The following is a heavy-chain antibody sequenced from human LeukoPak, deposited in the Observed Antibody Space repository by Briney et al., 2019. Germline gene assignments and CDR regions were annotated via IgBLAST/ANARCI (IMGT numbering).Heavy chain of an antibody. V-gene: IGHV3-30*04. CDR3: ARDRTGIFDY. D-gene: IGHD1-1*01. CDR1: GFTFSSYA. Sequence: GGSLRLSCAASGFTFSSYAMHWVRQAPGKGLEGVAVISYDGSNKYYADSVKGRFTISRDNSKNTLYLQMNSLRAEDTAVYYCARDRTGIFDYWGQGTLVTVSS. CDR2: ISYDGSNK. J-gene: IGHJ4*02.